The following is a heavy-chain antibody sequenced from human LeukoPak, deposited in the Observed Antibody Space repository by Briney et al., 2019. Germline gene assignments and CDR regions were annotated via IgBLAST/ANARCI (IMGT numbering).Heavy chain of an antibody. D-gene: IGHD3-22*01. J-gene: IGHJ1*01. Sequence: GGSLRLSCAASGFTFSDYFMSWIRQAPEKGLEWVSYIGPSSDNINYANSVKGRFTVSRDNAKNSLYLQMNSLRAEDTAVYYCARVNPTNSGFYAYWGQGTLVTVSS. CDR3: ARVNPTNSGFYAY. V-gene: IGHV3-11*04. CDR2: IGPSSDNI. CDR1: GFTFSDYF.